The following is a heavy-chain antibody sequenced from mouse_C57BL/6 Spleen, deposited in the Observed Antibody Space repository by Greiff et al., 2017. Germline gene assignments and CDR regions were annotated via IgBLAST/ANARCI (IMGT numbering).Heavy chain of an antibody. J-gene: IGHJ4*01. V-gene: IGHV5-4*03. Sequence: EVKLLESGGGLVKPGGSLKLSCAASGFTFSNYAMSWVRQTPEKRLEWVATISAGGSYTYYPDNVKGRFTISRDHAKNNLYLQMSHLKSEDTAMYYCARRRNYYAMDYWGQGTTVTVSS. CDR1: GFTFSNYA. CDR3: ARRRNYYAMDY. CDR2: ISAGGSYT.